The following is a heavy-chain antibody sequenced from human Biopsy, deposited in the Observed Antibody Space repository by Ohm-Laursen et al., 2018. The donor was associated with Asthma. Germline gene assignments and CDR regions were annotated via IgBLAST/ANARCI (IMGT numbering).Heavy chain of an antibody. CDR2: TRNKANSYTT. D-gene: IGHD3-3*02. V-gene: IGHV3-72*01. Sequence: GSLRLSCAASGFTFSDHYMDWVRQAPGKGLEWVGRTRNKANSYTTEYAASVKGRFTISRDDSKNSLYLQMNSLKTEDTAVYYCARTFHFWSPYHAEHYQLWGQGTLVTVSS. CDR1: GFTFSDHY. CDR3: ARTFHFWSPYHAEHYQL. J-gene: IGHJ1*01.